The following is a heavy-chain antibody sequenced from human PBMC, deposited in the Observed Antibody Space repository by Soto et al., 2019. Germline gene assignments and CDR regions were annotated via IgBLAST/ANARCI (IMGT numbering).Heavy chain of an antibody. CDR3: ARQPGAYYGSHGHLTDY. CDR1: GFTFSPYY. Sequence: GGSLRLSCAASGFTFSPYYMSWIRQAPGKGLEWVSYISSSGSTIYYADSVKGRFTISRDNAKNSPYLQMNSLRAEDTAVYYCARQPGAYYGSHGHLTDYWGQGTLVTVSS. J-gene: IGHJ4*02. CDR2: ISSSGSTI. V-gene: IGHV3-11*01. D-gene: IGHD3-22*01.